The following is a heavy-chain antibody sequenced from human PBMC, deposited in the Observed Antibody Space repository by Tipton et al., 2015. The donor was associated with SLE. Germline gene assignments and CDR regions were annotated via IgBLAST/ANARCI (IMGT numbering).Heavy chain of an antibody. CDR1: GFTFNSYG. V-gene: IGHV3-33*03. Sequence: SLRLSCEASGFTFNSYGMHWVRQAPGKGLEWVAIIWFDGTDKIYADSVKGRFTISRDNSKGTLYLQMNNLRVEDTAVYYCAKGGSGGLYFADWGQGDLVAVSS. CDR3: AKGGSGGLYFAD. J-gene: IGHJ4*02. D-gene: IGHD3-16*01. CDR2: IWFDGTDK.